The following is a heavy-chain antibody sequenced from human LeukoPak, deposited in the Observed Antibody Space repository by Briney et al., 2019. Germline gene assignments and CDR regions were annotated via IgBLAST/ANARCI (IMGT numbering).Heavy chain of an antibody. J-gene: IGHJ5*02. V-gene: IGHV1-69*13. D-gene: IGHD3-22*01. CDR1: GGTFSSYA. Sequence: SVKVSCKASGGTFSSYAISWVRQAPGQGLEWMGGIIPIFGTANYAQKFQGRVTITADESTSTAYMELSSLRSEDTAVYYCAIRTTGSYYYDSSGRNWFDPWGQGTLVTVSS. CDR2: IIPIFGTA. CDR3: AIRTTGSYYYDSSGRNWFDP.